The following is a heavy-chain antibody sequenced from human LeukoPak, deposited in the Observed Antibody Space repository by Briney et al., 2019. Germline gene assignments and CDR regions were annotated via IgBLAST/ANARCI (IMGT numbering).Heavy chain of an antibody. Sequence: SETLSLTCTVSGGSISSYYWSWIRHPPGKGLEWITNIYYSRRTNYTTSPKSRVTISVDTSKSQFSLKLSSVTAADTAVYYCARARKVYYYYGMDVWGQGTTVTVSS. V-gene: IGHV4-59*01. CDR2: IYYSRRT. CDR1: GGSISSYY. J-gene: IGHJ6*02. CDR3: ARARKVYYYYGMDV.